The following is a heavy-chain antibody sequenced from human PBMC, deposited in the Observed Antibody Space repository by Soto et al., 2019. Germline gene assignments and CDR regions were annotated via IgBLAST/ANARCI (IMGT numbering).Heavy chain of an antibody. V-gene: IGHV3-21*01. D-gene: IGHD3-22*01. Sequence: GGSLRLSCAASGFTFSSYSMNWVRQAPGKGLEWVSSISSSSSYIYYADSVKGRFTISSDNAKNSLYLQMNSLRAEDTAVYYCALGASSGYYYVAEYFQHWGQGTLVTVSS. J-gene: IGHJ1*01. CDR1: GFTFSSYS. CDR2: ISSSSSYI. CDR3: ALGASSGYYYVAEYFQH.